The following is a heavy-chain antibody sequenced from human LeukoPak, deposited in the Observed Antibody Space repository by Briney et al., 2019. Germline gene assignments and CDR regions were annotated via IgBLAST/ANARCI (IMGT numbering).Heavy chain of an antibody. D-gene: IGHD1-26*01. V-gene: IGHV3-7*01. CDR3: ARDLRTRRIVGAWGDAFDI. CDR1: GFTFSTYW. CDR2: IKQDGSEK. Sequence: PGGSLRLSCAASGFTFSTYWMSWVRQAPGKGLEWVANIKQDGSEKYYVDSVKGRFTISRDNAKNSLYLQMNSLRAEDTAVYYCARDLRTRRIVGAWGDAFDIWGQGTMVTVSS. J-gene: IGHJ3*02.